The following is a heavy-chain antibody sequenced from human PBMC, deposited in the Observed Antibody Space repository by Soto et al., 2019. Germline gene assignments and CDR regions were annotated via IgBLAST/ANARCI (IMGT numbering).Heavy chain of an antibody. CDR3: ARTRDYYYGSGNDAFDI. D-gene: IGHD3-10*01. J-gene: IGHJ3*02. Sequence: GGSLRLSCAASGFTFSSYAMSWVRQAPGKGLEWVSAISGSGGSTYYADSVKGRFTISRDNSKNTLYLQMNSLRAEDTAVYYCARTRDYYYGSGNDAFDIWGQGTMVTVSS. CDR1: GFTFSSYA. CDR2: ISGSGGST. V-gene: IGHV3-23*01.